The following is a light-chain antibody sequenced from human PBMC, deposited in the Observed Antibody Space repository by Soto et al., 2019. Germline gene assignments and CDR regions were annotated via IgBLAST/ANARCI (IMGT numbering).Light chain of an antibody. CDR1: SSDVGSYNR. J-gene: IGLJ2*01. CDR2: EVS. V-gene: IGLV2-18*02. CDR3: RSYASSSTLV. Sequence: QSALTQPPSVSGPPGQSVSISCTGTSSDVGSYNRVSWYQQSPGTAPKLMIYEVSNRPSGVPDRFSGSKSGNTASLTISGLQADDEAAYYCRSYASSSTLVFGGGTKLTVL.